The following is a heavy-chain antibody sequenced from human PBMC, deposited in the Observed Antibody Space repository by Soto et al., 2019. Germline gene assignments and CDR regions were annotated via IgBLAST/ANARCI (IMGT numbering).Heavy chain of an antibody. CDR2: ISWNSGSI. D-gene: IGHD3-10*01. CDR3: AKDLGRGKGATTGFDY. CDR1: GFTFDDYA. Sequence: EVQLVESGGGLVQPGGSLRLSCAASGFTFDDYAMHWVRQAPGKGLEWVSGISWNSGSIGYADSVKGRFTISRDNAKNSLYLQMNSLRAEDTALYYCAKDLGRGKGATTGFDYWGQGTLVTVSS. J-gene: IGHJ4*02. V-gene: IGHV3-9*01.